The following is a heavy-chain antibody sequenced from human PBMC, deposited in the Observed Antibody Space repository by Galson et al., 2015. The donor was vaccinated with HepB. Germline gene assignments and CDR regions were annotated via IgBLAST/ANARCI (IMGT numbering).Heavy chain of an antibody. CDR2: ISWNSGSI. CDR3: AKDHSSGWHASWDDWYFDL. J-gene: IGHJ2*01. D-gene: IGHD6-19*01. V-gene: IGHV3-9*01. CDR1: GFTFDDYA. Sequence: SLRLSCAASGFTFDDYAMHWVRQAPGKGLEWVSGISWNSGSIGYADSVKGRFTISRDNAKNSLYLQMNSLRAEDTALYYCAKDHSSGWHASWDDWYFDLWGRGTLVTVSS.